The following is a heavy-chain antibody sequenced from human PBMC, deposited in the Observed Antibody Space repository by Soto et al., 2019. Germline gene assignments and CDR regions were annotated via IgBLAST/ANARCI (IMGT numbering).Heavy chain of an antibody. V-gene: IGHV3-30-3*01. CDR3: TRGEQPLLKY. Sequence: QVQLVESGGGVVQPGRSLRLSCAASGFTVSAYTMHWVRQAPGKGLEWVAVISSDGNHKYYTDSVKGRFTISRDTSTNSLNLKMNSLRVEARAVYYCTRGEQPLLKYWAQGPLVPVPP. CDR1: GFTVSAYT. J-gene: IGHJ4*02. CDR2: ISSDGNHK. D-gene: IGHD1-26*01.